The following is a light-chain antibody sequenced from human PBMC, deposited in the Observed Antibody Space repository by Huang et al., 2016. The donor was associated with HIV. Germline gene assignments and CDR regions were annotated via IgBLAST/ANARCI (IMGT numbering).Light chain of an antibody. Sequence: EIVLTQSPATLSLSPGERATLSCRASQSVSSDLDWYQQKAGQAPRLLIYGASNRATCIPARFSGSGSGTDFTLTISSLEPEDFAVYYCQQRSDWPRTFGQGTKLEIK. J-gene: IGKJ2*01. CDR3: QQRSDWPRT. V-gene: IGKV3-11*01. CDR2: GAS. CDR1: QSVSSD.